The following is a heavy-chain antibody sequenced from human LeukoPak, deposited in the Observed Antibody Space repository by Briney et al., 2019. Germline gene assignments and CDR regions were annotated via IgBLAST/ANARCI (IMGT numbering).Heavy chain of an antibody. CDR3: ARYPTNTSGRYAYFVS. CDR2: ISCYNGDT. J-gene: IGHJ4*02. V-gene: IGHV1-18*01. CDR1: GYPLHKHG. D-gene: IGHD6-19*01. Sequence: GASVKVACKASGYPLHKHGISWVRQAPGKGLEWMGWISCYNGDTHYAQKFQGRVTMTTDTSTTTAYMEQRSLRSDDTALYYCARYPTNTSGRYAYFVSWGQGTLVSVSS.